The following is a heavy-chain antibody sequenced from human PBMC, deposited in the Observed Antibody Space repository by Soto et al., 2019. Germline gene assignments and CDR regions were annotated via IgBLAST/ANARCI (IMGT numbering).Heavy chain of an antibody. Sequence: ASVKVSFKASGYTFTSYYMHWVRQAPGQGLEWMGIINPSGGSTSYAQKFQGRVTMTRDTSTSTVYMELSSLRSEDTAVYYCARDPTSPNICSGGSCYYFDYWGQGTLVTVSS. CDR1: GYTFTSYY. CDR3: ARDPTSPNICSGGSCYYFDY. V-gene: IGHV1-46*03. J-gene: IGHJ4*02. D-gene: IGHD2-15*01. CDR2: INPSGGST.